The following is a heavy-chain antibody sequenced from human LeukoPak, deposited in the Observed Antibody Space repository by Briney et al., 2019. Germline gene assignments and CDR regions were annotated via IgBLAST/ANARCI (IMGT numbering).Heavy chain of an antibody. CDR1: GFTFDDYA. D-gene: IGHD6-19*01. V-gene: IGHV3-9*01. CDR3: AKGLSRWYKPVGY. CDR2: ISWNSGSI. J-gene: IGHJ4*01. Sequence: QSGGSLRLSCAASGFTFDDYAMHWVRQAPGKGLEWVSGISWNSGSIGYADSVKGRFTISRDNAKNSLYLQMNSLRDEDTALYYCAKGLSRWYKPVGYWFHVTLVTVYS.